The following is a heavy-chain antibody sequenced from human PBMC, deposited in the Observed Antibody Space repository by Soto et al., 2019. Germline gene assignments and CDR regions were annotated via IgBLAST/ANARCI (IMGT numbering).Heavy chain of an antibody. CDR2: IRQDGSEK. D-gene: IGHD3-22*01. CDR3: ARVPGHYDSSGYFDY. V-gene: IGHV3-7*05. J-gene: IGHJ4*02. CDR1: GFTFTDYW. Sequence: GGSLRLSCAASGFTFTDYWMHWVRQAPGKGLEWVANIRQDGSEKYYVDSVKGRFTISRDNAENSLYLQMNSLRAEDTAVYYCARVPGHYDSSGYFDYWGQGTLVTVSS.